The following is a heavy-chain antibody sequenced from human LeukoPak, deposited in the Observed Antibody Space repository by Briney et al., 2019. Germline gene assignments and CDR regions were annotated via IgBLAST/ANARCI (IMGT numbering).Heavy chain of an antibody. Sequence: AGSMRLSCLASAFTFTSHAMTWVRQAQGKGLQWDSSTHKNGTNTYYTDSVKGRFSISRDNSKNTLHPQRNSVRADDTAGYYCTKDSSPDDYISSFEIWGQGSMVTVSS. J-gene: IGHJ3*02. CDR1: AFTFTSHA. CDR2: THKNGTNT. D-gene: IGHD4/OR15-4a*01. V-gene: IGHV3-23*05. CDR3: TKDSSPDDYISSFEI.